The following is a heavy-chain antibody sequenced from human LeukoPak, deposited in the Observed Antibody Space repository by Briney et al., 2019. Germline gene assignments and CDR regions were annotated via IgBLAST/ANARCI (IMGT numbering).Heavy chain of an antibody. CDR3: AGEGIAVAGSFDY. D-gene: IGHD6-19*01. V-gene: IGHV4-59*01. CDR2: IYYSGST. CDR1: GGSISSYY. J-gene: IGHJ4*02. Sequence: PSETLSLTCTVSGGSISSYYWSWIRQPPGKGLDRIGYIYYSGSTNYNPSLKSRVTISVDTSKNQFSLKLSSVTAADTAVYYCAGEGIAVAGSFDYWGQGTLVTVSS.